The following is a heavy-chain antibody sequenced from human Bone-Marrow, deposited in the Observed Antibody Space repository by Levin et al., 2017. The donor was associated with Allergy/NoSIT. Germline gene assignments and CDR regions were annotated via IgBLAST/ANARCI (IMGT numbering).Heavy chain of an antibody. CDR3: ARGDCYSGSCYGPDWLAP. J-gene: IGHJ5*02. CDR1: GYTFTSYN. CDR2: INPNSGNT. V-gene: IGHV1-8*01. D-gene: IGHD2-15*01. Sequence: ASVKVSCKTSGYTFTSYNVYWVRQAPGQGLEYMGYINPNSGNTGYAQKFQGRVTMTRNSSITTAYMKLSGLRFEDTAIYYCARGDCYSGSCYGPDWLAPWGQGTQVTVSS.